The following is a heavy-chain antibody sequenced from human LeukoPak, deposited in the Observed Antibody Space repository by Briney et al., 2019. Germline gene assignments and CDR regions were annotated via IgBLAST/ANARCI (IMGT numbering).Heavy chain of an antibody. J-gene: IGHJ6*03. Sequence: SETLSLTCTVSGGSISTYYWNWIRQPPGKGLDYIGYIDNNGGTNYNPSLKSRVTISVDTSKNQFSLKLSSVTAADTAIYYCAKVTYHDFWSGSYYQYYYMDVWGKGTTVTVSS. CDR2: IDNNGGT. CDR1: GGSISTYY. D-gene: IGHD3-3*01. V-gene: IGHV4-59*01. CDR3: AKVTYHDFWSGSYYQYYYMDV.